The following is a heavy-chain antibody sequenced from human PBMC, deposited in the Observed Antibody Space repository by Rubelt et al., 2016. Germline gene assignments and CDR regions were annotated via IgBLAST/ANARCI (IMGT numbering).Heavy chain of an antibody. J-gene: IGHJ6*02. Sequence: QVQLVQSGAEVKKPGSSVKVSCKASGGTFSSYAISWVRQAPGQGLEWMGRIIPILGIANYAQKFQGRVTITADKSTSTAYMELSSLRSEDTAVYYWASPPIVVVPAAITDYYYGMDVWGQGTTVTVSS. CDR2: IIPILGIA. CDR3: ASPPIVVVPAAITDYYYGMDV. V-gene: IGHV1-69*04. D-gene: IGHD2-2*02. CDR1: GGTFSSYA.